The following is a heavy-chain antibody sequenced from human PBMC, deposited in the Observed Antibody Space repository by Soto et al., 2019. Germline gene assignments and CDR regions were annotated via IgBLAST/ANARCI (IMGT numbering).Heavy chain of an antibody. CDR3: ARDKVSSGYPTD. CDR1: GGSISSYY. CDR2: IYYSGST. V-gene: IGHV4-59*01. D-gene: IGHD6-19*01. Sequence: LSLTCTVSGGSISSYYWSWIRQPPGKGLEWIGYIYYSGSTNYNPSLKSRVTISVDTSKNQFSLKLSSVTAADTAVYYCARDKVSSGYPTDWGQGTLVTVSS. J-gene: IGHJ4*02.